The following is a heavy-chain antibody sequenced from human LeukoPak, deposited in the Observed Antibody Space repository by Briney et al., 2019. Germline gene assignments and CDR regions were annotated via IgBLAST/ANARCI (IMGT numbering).Heavy chain of an antibody. J-gene: IGHJ6*02. CDR1: GDSVSSNSAT. D-gene: IGHD6-13*01. V-gene: IGHV6-1*01. CDR3: ARDGDSSSWTPYYYYGMDV. CDR2: TYYRSKWYN. Sequence: SQTLSLTCAISGDSVSSNSATWNWIRQSPSRGLEWLGRTYYRSKWYNDYAVSVKSRITINPDTSKNQFSLQLNFVTPEDTAVYYCARDGDSSSWTPYYYYGMDVWGQGTTVTVSS.